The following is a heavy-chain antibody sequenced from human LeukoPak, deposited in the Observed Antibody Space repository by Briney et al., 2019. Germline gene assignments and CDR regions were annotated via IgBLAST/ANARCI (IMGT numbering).Heavy chain of an antibody. CDR3: ARGDSILRNYYYYGMDV. J-gene: IGHJ6*02. CDR2: ISSSGSTI. CDR1: GFTFSDYY. Sequence: GGSLRLSCAASGFTFSDYYMSWIRQAPGKGLEWVSYISSSGSTIYYADSVKGRFTISRDNAKNSLYLQMNSLRAEDTAVYYCARGDSILRNYYYYGMDVWGQGTTVTVSS. V-gene: IGHV3-11*01.